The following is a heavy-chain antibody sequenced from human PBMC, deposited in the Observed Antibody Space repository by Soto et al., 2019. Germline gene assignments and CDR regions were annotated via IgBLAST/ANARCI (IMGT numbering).Heavy chain of an antibody. D-gene: IGHD3-10*01. V-gene: IGHV3-7*01. Sequence: GGSLRLSCAASGFTFSSYWMSWVRQAPGKGLEWVANIKQDGSEKYYVDYVKGRFTISRDNAKNSLYLQMNSLRAEDTAVYYCARDQMLLWFGELPTNNWFDPWGQGTLVTVSS. CDR1: GFTFSSYW. CDR3: ARDQMLLWFGELPTNNWFDP. J-gene: IGHJ5*02. CDR2: IKQDGSEK.